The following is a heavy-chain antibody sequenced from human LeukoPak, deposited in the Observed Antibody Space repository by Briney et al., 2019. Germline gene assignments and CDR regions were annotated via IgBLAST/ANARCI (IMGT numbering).Heavy chain of an antibody. Sequence: PSETLSLICAVYGGSFSGYYWSWIRQPPGKGLEWIGEINHSGSTNYNPSLKSRVTISVDTSKNQFSLKLSSVTAADTAVYYCARERDGRWGRGTLVTVSS. D-gene: IGHD5-24*01. J-gene: IGHJ4*02. CDR1: GGSFSGYY. CDR2: INHSGST. V-gene: IGHV4-34*01. CDR3: ARERDGR.